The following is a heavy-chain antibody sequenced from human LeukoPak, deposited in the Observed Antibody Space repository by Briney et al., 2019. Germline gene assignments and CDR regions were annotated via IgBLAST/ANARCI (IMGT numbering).Heavy chain of an antibody. V-gene: IGHV4-59*01. Sequence: SETLSLTCTVSGGSISRYYWNWIRQPPGKGLEWIGYIYYIGGTNYTPSLKSRVTISVDTSKTQSSLKLTSVTAADTAVYYCARDRGYSGYDYYGMDVWGQGTTVTVSS. CDR2: IYYIGGT. J-gene: IGHJ6*02. CDR1: GGSISRYY. D-gene: IGHD5-12*01. CDR3: ARDRGYSGYDYYGMDV.